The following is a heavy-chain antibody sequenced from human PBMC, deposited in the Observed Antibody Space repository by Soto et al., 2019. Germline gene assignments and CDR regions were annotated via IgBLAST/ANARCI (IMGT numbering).Heavy chain of an antibody. V-gene: IGHV3-15*01. CDR2: IYSRADGGTA. D-gene: IGHD6-13*01. CDR3: ATDLPSSWHFSGY. Sequence: VGSLRLSCAASVFTFSNAWMSWVRHSPGKGLEWLGRIYSRADGGTAYHAAPVEGRFSISRDDSKSMVFLQMNNLKIEDTAVYYCATDLPSSWHFSGYWGQGSLVTVS. J-gene: IGHJ4*02. CDR1: VFTFSNAW.